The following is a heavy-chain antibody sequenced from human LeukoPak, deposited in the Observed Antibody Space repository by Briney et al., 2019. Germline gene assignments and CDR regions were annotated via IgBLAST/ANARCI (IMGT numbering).Heavy chain of an antibody. CDR1: GGTFSSYA. Sequence: SVKVSCKASGGTFSSYAISWVRQAPGQGLEWMGGIIPIFGTANYAQKFQGRVTITADESTSTVYMELSSLRSEDTAVYYCARNNIVVVPAANDYYYYYGMDVWGQGTTVTVSS. CDR3: ARNNIVVVPAANDYYYYYGMDV. D-gene: IGHD2-2*01. V-gene: IGHV1-69*13. J-gene: IGHJ6*02. CDR2: IIPIFGTA.